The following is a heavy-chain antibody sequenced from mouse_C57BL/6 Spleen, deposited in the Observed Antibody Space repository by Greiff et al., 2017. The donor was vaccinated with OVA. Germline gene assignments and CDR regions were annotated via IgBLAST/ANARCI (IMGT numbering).Heavy chain of an antibody. CDR1: GFSLTSYG. CDR3: ARKGEGKGYWFAY. V-gene: IGHV2-2*01. J-gene: IGHJ3*01. CDR2: IWSGGST. Sequence: QVQLKESGPGLVQPSQSLSITCTVSGFSLTSYGVHWVRQSPGKGLEWLGVIWSGGSTDYNAAFISRLSISKDNSKSQVFFKMNSLQADDTAIYYCARKGEGKGYWFAYWGQGTLVTVSA.